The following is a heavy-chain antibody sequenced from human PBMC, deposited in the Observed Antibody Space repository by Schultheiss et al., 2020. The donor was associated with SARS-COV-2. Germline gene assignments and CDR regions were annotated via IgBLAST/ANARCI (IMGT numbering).Heavy chain of an antibody. CDR2: IYYSGST. Sequence: SQTLSLTCTVFGGSISSFYWSWIRQSPGKGLEWIGYIYYSGSTNYNPSLKSRVTISVDTSKNQFSLKLSSVTAADTAVYYCARDYDYYGSGSYDYWGQGTLVTVSS. D-gene: IGHD3-10*01. CDR3: ARDYDYYGSGSYDY. CDR1: GGSISSFY. J-gene: IGHJ4*02. V-gene: IGHV4-59*01.